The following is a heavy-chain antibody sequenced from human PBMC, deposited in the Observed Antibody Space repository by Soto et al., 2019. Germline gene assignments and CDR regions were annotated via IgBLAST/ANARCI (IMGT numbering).Heavy chain of an antibody. Sequence: VQLVESGGGLVQPGGSLRLSCAASGFTVSSNYMSWVRQAPGKGLEWVSVIYSGGSTYYADSVKGRFTISRDNSKNTLYLQMNSLRAEDTAVYYCASDYCSGGSCFDYWGQGTLVTVSS. V-gene: IGHV3-66*01. CDR2: IYSGGST. CDR3: ASDYCSGGSCFDY. J-gene: IGHJ4*02. D-gene: IGHD2-15*01. CDR1: GFTVSSNY.